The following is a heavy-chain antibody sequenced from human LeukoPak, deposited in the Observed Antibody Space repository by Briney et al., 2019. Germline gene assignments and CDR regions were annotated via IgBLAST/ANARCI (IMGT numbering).Heavy chain of an antibody. V-gene: IGHV1-18*04. J-gene: IGHJ4*02. CDR2: ISAYNGNT. Sequence: ASVKVSCKASGYTFTSYGISWVRQAPGQGLEWMGWISAYNGNTNYAQKLQGRVTMTTDTSTSTAYMELRSLRSGDTAVYYCARASMVRGVFDYWGQGTLVTVSS. CDR3: ARASMVRGVFDY. CDR1: GYTFTSYG. D-gene: IGHD3-10*01.